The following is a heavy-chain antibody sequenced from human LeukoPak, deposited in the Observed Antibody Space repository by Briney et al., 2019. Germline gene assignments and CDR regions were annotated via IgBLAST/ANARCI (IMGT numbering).Heavy chain of an antibody. D-gene: IGHD3-10*01. Sequence: SDTLSLACTVSGGSISSYYWSWIRQPPGKGRECIGYIYYIGSTNYNPPLKSRVTLSVDTSKNQFSLKLSSVTATDTAVYYCARGRITMVRGVIMSGYYYYMDVWGKGTTVTVSS. CDR2: IYYIGST. CDR1: GGSISSYY. CDR3: ARGRITMVRGVIMSGYYYYMDV. V-gene: IGHV4-59*12. J-gene: IGHJ6*03.